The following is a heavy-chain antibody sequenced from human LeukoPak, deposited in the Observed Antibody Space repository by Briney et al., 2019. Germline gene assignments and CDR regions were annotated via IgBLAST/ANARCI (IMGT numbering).Heavy chain of an antibody. CDR3: AQSTTGYYFDY. Sequence: SETLSLTCNVSGASISSDGYYWSWIRQHPGKGLEWIGYIYYSGSTYYNPSLKSRVTISVDTSKNQFSLNLSSVTAADTAVYYCAQSTTGYYFDYWGQGTLVTVSS. J-gene: IGHJ4*02. V-gene: IGHV4-31*03. CDR2: IYYSGST. CDR1: GASISSDGYY. D-gene: IGHD1-14*01.